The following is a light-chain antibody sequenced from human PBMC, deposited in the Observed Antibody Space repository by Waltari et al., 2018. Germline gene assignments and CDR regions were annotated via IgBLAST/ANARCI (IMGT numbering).Light chain of an antibody. Sequence: VVITQSPLPLPVTLGQPASISCRSSQGLVHSVGNTYLNWCQQRTGQSPRRLIYNVSNRDSGVPVRFSGSGSGNDFTLKISRVEAKDVGVYFCMQGTYWPRTFGQGTKVEIK. CDR2: NVS. CDR1: QGLVHSVGNTY. J-gene: IGKJ1*01. V-gene: IGKV2-30*02. CDR3: MQGTYWPRT.